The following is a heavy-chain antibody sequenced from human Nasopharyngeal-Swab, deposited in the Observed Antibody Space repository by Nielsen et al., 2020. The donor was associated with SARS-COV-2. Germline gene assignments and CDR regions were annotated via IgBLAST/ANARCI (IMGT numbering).Heavy chain of an antibody. CDR3: ARAKYCSSTSCLRWGYFDC. CDR2: INAGNGNT. D-gene: IGHD2-2*01. J-gene: IGHJ4*02. Sequence: WVRQAPGQRLEWMGWINAGNGNTKYSQKFQGRVTITRDTSASTAYMEPSSLRSEDTAVYYCARAKYCSSTSCLRWGYFDCWGQGTLVTVSS. V-gene: IGHV1-3*01.